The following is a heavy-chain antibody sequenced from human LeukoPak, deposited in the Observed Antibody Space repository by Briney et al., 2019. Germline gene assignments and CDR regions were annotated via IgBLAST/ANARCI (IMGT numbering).Heavy chain of an antibody. V-gene: IGHV1-2*02. J-gene: IGHJ3*02. D-gene: IGHD1-1*01. CDR2: INPNSGGT. CDR3: ARDSEVEPGAFDI. CDR1: GYTFTGYY. Sequence: ASVKVSCKASGYTFTGYYMHWVRQAPGPGLEWMGWINPNSGGTNYEQKFQGRVTMTRDTSISTAYMELSRLRSDDTAVYYCARDSEVEPGAFDIWGQGTRATVSS.